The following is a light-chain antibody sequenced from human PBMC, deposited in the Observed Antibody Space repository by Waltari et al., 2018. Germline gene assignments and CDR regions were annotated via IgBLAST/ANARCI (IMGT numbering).Light chain of an antibody. CDR3: NSRDSSGNHIV. V-gene: IGLV3-19*01. CDR1: SLRSYY. Sequence: SSELTQDPAVSVALGQTVRITCQGDSLRSYYASWYQQKPGQAPVLVIYGKHNRPSGIPDRFSGSSSGNTASLTITGAQAEDEADYYCNSRDSSGNHIVFGTGTKVTVL. J-gene: IGLJ1*01. CDR2: GKH.